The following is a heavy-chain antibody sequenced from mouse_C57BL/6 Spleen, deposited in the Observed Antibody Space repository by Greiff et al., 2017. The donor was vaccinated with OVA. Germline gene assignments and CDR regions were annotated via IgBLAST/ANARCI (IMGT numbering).Heavy chain of an antibody. Sequence: QVQLQQSGAELVKPGASVKISCKASGYAFSSYWMNWVKQRPGKGLEWIGQIYPGDGDTTYNGKFKGKATLTADKSSSTAYMQLSSLTSEDSAVYFCARSYDYAPYYAMDDWGQGTSVTVSS. J-gene: IGHJ4*01. CDR3: ARSYDYAPYYAMDD. V-gene: IGHV1-80*01. CDR2: IYPGDGDT. D-gene: IGHD2-4*01. CDR1: GYAFSSYW.